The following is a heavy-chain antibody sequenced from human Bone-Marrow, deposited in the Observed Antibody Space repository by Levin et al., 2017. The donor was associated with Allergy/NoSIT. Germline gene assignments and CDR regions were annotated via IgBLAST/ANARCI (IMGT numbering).Heavy chain of an antibody. CDR1: GFTFSSYG. CDR2: ISYTGSNQ. V-gene: IGHV3-30*03. J-gene: IGHJ4*02. D-gene: IGHD3-22*01. CDR3: ARLRHSYDSSGFTVDY. Sequence: GESLKISCAASGFTFSSYGFHWVRQAPGKGLEWVTFISYTGSNQYYADSVKGRFTISRDNSKNTLYLQMNSLRDEDTAVYYCARLRHSYDSSGFTVDYWGQGTLVSVSS.